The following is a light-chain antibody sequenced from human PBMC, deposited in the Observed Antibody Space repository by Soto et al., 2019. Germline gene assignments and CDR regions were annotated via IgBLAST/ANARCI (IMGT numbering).Light chain of an antibody. CDR2: DAS. CDR3: QQRSNWPPL. J-gene: IGKJ4*01. Sequence: EIVWTQSPATLSLSPGERATLSCRASQSVSSYLAWYQQKSGQAPRLLIYDASNRATGIPARFSGSGSGTDFTLTISSLEPEDFAVYYCQQRSNWPPLFGGGTKVEIK. V-gene: IGKV3-11*01. CDR1: QSVSSY.